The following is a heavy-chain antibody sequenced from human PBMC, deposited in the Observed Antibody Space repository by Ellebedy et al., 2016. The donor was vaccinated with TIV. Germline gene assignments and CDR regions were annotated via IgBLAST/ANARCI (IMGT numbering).Heavy chain of an antibody. V-gene: IGHV3-15*01. CDR3: TTAYYHYIWGTYRYTPEGY. Sequence: GESLKISXATSGFTCANAWMSWVRQAPGKGLEWIGRIKSKTDGGTTDSAAPFQGRFTISRDDSKHALFLQMDGLKTEDTALYFCTTAYYHYIWGTYRYTPEGYWGQGTLVTVSS. J-gene: IGHJ4*02. D-gene: IGHD3-16*02. CDR1: GFTCANAW. CDR2: IKSKTDGGTT.